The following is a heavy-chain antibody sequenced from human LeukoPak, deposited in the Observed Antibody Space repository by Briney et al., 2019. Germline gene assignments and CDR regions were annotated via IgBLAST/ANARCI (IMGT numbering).Heavy chain of an antibody. Sequence: TGGSLRLSCAASGFTFSNHAMSWVRQAPGKGLQWVAVISGGGRTTEYEDFVKGRFTISRDNSENTLSLQMNSLTVEDTAIYFCAKNVVVKRYIDFWGQGTLVTVSS. CDR3: AKNVVVKRYIDF. CDR1: GFTFSNHA. V-gene: IGHV3-23*01. D-gene: IGHD2-15*01. CDR2: ISGGGRTT. J-gene: IGHJ4*02.